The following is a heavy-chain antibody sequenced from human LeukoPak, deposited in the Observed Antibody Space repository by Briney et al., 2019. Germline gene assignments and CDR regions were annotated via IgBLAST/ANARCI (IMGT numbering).Heavy chain of an antibody. J-gene: IGHJ5*02. Sequence: ASVKVSCKASGYIFTDYRLHWVRQAPGRGLEWMGRINPKSGDTNYAQKFQGRVTMTSDTSITTAYMELRRLKSDDTAFYFCATEDPRSGSYYDPWGQGTLVTVSS. D-gene: IGHD1-26*01. CDR3: ATEDPRSGSYYDP. CDR2: INPKSGDT. V-gene: IGHV1-2*06. CDR1: GYIFTDYR.